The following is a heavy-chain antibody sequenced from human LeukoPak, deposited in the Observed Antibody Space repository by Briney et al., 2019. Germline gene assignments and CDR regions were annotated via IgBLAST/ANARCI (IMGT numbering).Heavy chain of an antibody. CDR2: INAGNGNT. CDR3: ARAQWSGYYVY. CDR1: GYTFISYA. D-gene: IGHD3-3*01. J-gene: IGHJ4*02. Sequence: ASVKVSCKASGYTFISYALHWVRQAPGQRLEWMGWINAGNGNTRYSQDFQGRVTFTRDTSATTAYMELSSLKSEDMAIYYCARAQWSGYYVYWGKGTLVTVSS. V-gene: IGHV1-3*03.